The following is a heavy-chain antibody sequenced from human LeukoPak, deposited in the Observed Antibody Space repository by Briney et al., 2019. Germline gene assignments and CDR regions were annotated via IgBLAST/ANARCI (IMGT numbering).Heavy chain of an antibody. D-gene: IGHD2-21*02. J-gene: IGHJ4*02. CDR2: IWYDGSNK. CDR1: GFTFSSYG. V-gene: IGHV3-33*01. Sequence: GRSLRLSCAASGFTFSSYGMHWVRQAPGKGLEWVAVIWYDGSNKYYADSVKGRFTISRDNSKNTLYLRMNSLRAKDTAVYYCARAPGEVVTAIRYYFDYWGQGTLVTVSS. CDR3: ARAPGEVVTAIRYYFDY.